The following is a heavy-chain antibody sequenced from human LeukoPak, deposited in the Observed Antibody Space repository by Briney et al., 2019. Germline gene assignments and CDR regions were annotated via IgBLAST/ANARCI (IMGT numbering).Heavy chain of an antibody. D-gene: IGHD2-15*01. CDR1: GYTFTGYY. CDR2: INPNSGGT. J-gene: IGHJ5*02. V-gene: IGHV1-2*02. Sequence: ASVKVSCKASGYTFTGYYMHWVRQAPGQGLEWMGWINPNSGGTNYAQKFQGRVTMTRDTSISTAYMELSRLRSDDTAVYYCARDRGYCSGGSCSNWFDPWGQGTLVTVSS. CDR3: ARDRGYCSGGSCSNWFDP.